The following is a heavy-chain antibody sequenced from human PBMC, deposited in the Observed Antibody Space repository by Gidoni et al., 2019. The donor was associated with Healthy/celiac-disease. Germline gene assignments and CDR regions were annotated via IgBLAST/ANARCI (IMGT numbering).Heavy chain of an antibody. CDR2: ISWNSGSI. CDR1: GFTFDDYA. Sequence: EVQLVESGGGLVQPGRSLRLSCAASGFTFDDYAMHWVRAAPGKGLEWVSGISWNSGSIGYADSVKGRFTISRDNAKNSLYLQMNSLRAEDTALYYCAKGRSQQLVYFFDYWGQGTLVTVSS. J-gene: IGHJ4*02. V-gene: IGHV3-9*01. D-gene: IGHD6-13*01. CDR3: AKGRSQQLVYFFDY.